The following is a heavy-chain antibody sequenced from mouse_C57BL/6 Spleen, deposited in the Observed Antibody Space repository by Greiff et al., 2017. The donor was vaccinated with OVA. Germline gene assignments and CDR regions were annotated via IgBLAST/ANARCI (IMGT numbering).Heavy chain of an antibody. V-gene: IGHV5-6*01. CDR1: GFTFSSYG. Sequence: EVMLVESGGDLVKPGGSLKLSCAASGFTFSSYGMSWVRQTPDKRLEWVATISSGGSYTYYPDSVKGRFTISRDNAKNTLYLQMSSLKSEDTAMYYCARQGTTVVEKAWFAYWGQGTLVTVSA. CDR2: ISSGGSYT. D-gene: IGHD1-1*01. J-gene: IGHJ3*01. CDR3: ARQGTTVVEKAWFAY.